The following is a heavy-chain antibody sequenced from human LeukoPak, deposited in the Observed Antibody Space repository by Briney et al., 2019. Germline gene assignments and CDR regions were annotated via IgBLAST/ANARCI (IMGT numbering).Heavy chain of an antibody. CDR3: ARGGQWLIRY. V-gene: IGHV1-2*02. D-gene: IGHD6-19*01. CDR2: INPNSGDT. J-gene: IGHJ4*02. Sequence: GASVKVSCKASGYSFTDYYIHWVRQAPGQGLEWMGWINPNSGDTSYAQNFHGRVTMTRDWSINTAYLEVSSVKSDDTVVFYCARGGQWLIRYWGQGTLVTVSS. CDR1: GYSFTDYY.